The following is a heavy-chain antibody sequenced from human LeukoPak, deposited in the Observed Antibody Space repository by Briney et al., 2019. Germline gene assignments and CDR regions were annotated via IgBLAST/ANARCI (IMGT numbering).Heavy chain of an antibody. J-gene: IGHJ4*02. CDR2: IGSSSSYI. CDR3: ARDRWYYDSSGYSLTKGY. D-gene: IGHD3-22*01. Sequence: TGGSLRLSCAASGFTFSSYSMNWVRQAPGKGLEWVSSIGSSSSYIYYADSVKGRFTISRGNAKNSLYLQMNSLRDEDTAVYYCARDRWYYDSSGYSLTKGYWGQGTLVTVSS. V-gene: IGHV3-21*01. CDR1: GFTFSSYS.